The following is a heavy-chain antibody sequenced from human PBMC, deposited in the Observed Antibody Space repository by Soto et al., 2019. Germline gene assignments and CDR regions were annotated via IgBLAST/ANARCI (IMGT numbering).Heavy chain of an antibody. D-gene: IGHD3-16*01. CDR3: ARDPGERGYGDYYYYGMDV. J-gene: IGHJ6*02. V-gene: IGHV1-69*01. CDR1: GGTFSSYA. CDR2: IIPIFGTA. Sequence: QVQLVQSGAEVKKPGSSVKVSCKASGGTFSSYAISWVRQAPGQGLEWMGGIIPIFGTANYAQKFQGRVTITADESTSTAYMGLSSLRSEDTAVYYCARDPGERGYGDYYYYGMDVWGQGTTVTVSS.